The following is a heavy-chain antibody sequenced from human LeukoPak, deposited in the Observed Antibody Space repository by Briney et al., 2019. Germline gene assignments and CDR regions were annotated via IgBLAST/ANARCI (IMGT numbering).Heavy chain of an antibody. CDR1: VGSISSSSYY. Sequence: PSETLSLTCTVSVGSISSSSYYWDWIRQPPGKGLEWIGSIYYSGSTYYNPSLKSRVTISVDTSKNQFSLDLTSVTAADTAVYYCARHGSAAAGHGHFDYWGQGTLVTVSS. CDR2: IYYSGST. J-gene: IGHJ4*02. CDR3: ARHGSAAAGHGHFDY. V-gene: IGHV4-39*01. D-gene: IGHD6-13*01.